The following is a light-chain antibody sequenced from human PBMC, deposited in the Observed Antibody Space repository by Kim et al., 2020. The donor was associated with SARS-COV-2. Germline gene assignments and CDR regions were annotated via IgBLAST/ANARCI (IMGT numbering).Light chain of an antibody. CDR1: KLGDRY. CDR2: QDR. J-gene: IGLJ3*02. V-gene: IGLV3-1*01. CDR3: QAWDSSTHWV. Sequence: VSPGQTASITCSGDKLGDRYACWYQQKPGQSPVLVIYQDRKRPSGIPERFSGSNSGNTATLTISGTQAMDEADYYCQAWDSSTHWVFGGGTQLTVL.